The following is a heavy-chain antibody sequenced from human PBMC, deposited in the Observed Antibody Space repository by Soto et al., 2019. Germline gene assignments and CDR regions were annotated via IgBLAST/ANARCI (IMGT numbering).Heavy chain of an antibody. V-gene: IGHV1-18*01. CDR3: ALVDVYVTPSPQDV. D-gene: IGHD3-16*01. Sequence: QVQLVQSGAEVKNPGASVKVSCKASGYTFTRYGIGWARQAPGQGLEWMGWINTYNGNTNYAQNVQGRVTLTTDTSTITAYMELRRLRSNDTAIYYCALVDVYVTPSPQDVWGQGTTVIVSS. CDR1: GYTFTRYG. CDR2: INTYNGNT. J-gene: IGHJ6*02.